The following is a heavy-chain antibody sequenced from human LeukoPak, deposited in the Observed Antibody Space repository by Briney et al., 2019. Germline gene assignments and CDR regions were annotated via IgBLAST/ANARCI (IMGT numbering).Heavy chain of an antibody. CDR1: GFTFSSYS. CDR3: AKELWFGDPPPYFDY. J-gene: IGHJ4*02. Sequence: GGSLRLSCAASGFTFSSYSMNWVRQAPGKGLEWVSAIIASGGSTYYADSVQGRFTISRDNSKNTLYLQMNSLRADDTAVYYCAKELWFGDPPPYFDYWGQGTLVTVSS. D-gene: IGHD3-10*01. CDR2: IIASGGST. V-gene: IGHV3-23*01.